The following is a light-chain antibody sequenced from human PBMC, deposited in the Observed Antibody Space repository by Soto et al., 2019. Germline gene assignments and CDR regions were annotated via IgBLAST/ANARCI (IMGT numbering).Light chain of an antibody. Sequence: DIQMTHSPSTLSASVGDRVTITCRASQSISSWLAWYQQKPGKAPKLLIYDASSLESGVPSRFSGSGSGTEFTLTISSLQPDDFATYYCQQYNSYPWMFGQGTQV. V-gene: IGKV1-5*01. J-gene: IGKJ1*01. CDR1: QSISSW. CDR2: DAS. CDR3: QQYNSYPWM.